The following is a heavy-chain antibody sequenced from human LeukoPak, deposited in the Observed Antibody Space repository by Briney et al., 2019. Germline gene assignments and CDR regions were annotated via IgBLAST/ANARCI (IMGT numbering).Heavy chain of an antibody. D-gene: IGHD1-14*01. CDR2: LSGDGTIT. V-gene: IGHV3-74*01. Sequence: GGSLRLSCVASGRILGSYWMHWVRQAPGKGLVWVARLSGDGTITRYADSVKGRFTISRDNSKNTVYLQLNSLRVEDTAVYFCARDPLVEMATRDYWGLGTLVTVSS. CDR1: GRILGSYW. CDR3: ARDPLVEMATRDY. J-gene: IGHJ4*02.